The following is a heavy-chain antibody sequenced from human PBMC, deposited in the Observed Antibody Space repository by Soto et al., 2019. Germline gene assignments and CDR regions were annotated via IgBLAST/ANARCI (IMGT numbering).Heavy chain of an antibody. CDR1: GYIFVNYG. J-gene: IGHJ6*02. D-gene: IGHD5-12*01. Sequence: QVQLVQSGDEVKKPGASVKVSCKASGYIFVNYGIAWVRQAPGQGLEWMGWISPYTGNTHSATKVQGRLTMTTDTSTSTGYMDLGSLTSDDTAVYYCVMVDNYVTPTPHDVWGQGTTVSVYS. CDR2: ISPYTGNT. CDR3: VMVDNYVTPTPHDV. V-gene: IGHV1-18*01.